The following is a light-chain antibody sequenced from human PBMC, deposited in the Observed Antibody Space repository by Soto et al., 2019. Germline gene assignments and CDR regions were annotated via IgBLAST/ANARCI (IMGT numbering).Light chain of an antibody. V-gene: IGKV1-5*01. CDR1: QSISSW. CDR3: QQYNSYRWT. CDR2: DAS. Sequence: DIQMTQSPSTLSASVGDRVTITCRASQSISSWWAWYQRKPGKAPKLLIYDASSLESGVPLRFSGSGSGTEFTLTISSLQPDDFATYYCQQYNSYRWTFGQGTKVEIK. J-gene: IGKJ1*01.